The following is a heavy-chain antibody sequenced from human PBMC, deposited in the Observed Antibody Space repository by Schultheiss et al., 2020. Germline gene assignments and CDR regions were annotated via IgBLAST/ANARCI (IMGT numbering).Heavy chain of an antibody. J-gene: IGHJ4*02. V-gene: IGHV4-30-4*01. CDR2: IYYSGST. CDR1: GGSISSYY. CDR3: ARVEGYSGYDYFDY. D-gene: IGHD5-12*01. Sequence: SETLSLTCTVSGGSISSYYWSWIRQPPGKGLEWIGYIYYSGSTYYNPSLKSRVTISVDTSKNQFSLKLSSVTAADTAVYYCARVEGYSGYDYFDYWGQGTLVTVSS.